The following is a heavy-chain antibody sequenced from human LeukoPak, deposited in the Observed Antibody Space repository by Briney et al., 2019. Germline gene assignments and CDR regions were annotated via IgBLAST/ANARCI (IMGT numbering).Heavy chain of an antibody. V-gene: IGHV3-74*01. D-gene: IGHD3-22*01. Sequence: GGSLRLSCAASGFTLSSYWMHWVRQAPGKGLVWVSRINGNGGSTGYADSVKGRFTISRDNAKNTLYLQMNSRRAEDTAVYYCARANTYYYDSSGYSVDYWGQGTLVTVSS. J-gene: IGHJ4*02. CDR2: INGNGGST. CDR1: GFTLSSYW. CDR3: ARANTYYYDSSGYSVDY.